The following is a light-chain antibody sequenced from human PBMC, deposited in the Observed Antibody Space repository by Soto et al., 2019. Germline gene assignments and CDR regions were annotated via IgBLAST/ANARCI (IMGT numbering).Light chain of an antibody. CDR1: RSNIGRNY. J-gene: IGLJ1*01. Sequence: QSVLTQPPSASGTTGQRDSISCTGSRSNIGRNYVYWYQQLPGTAPKLLIQRNNERPSGVPDRFSGSKSGTSVSLAISGLRSEDEATYYCQSYDSGLRALYVFGTGTKLTVL. V-gene: IGLV1-47*01. CDR2: RNN. CDR3: QSYDSGLRALYV.